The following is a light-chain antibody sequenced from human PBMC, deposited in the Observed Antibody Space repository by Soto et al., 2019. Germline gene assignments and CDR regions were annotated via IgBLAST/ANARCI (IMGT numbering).Light chain of an antibody. CDR1: SSDVCGYNY. CDR3: SSYTSSSTYV. V-gene: IGLV2-14*01. J-gene: IGLJ1*01. Sequence: QSVLTQPASVSGSPGQSITISCTGTSSDVCGYNYVSWYQQHPGKAPKLMIYEVSNRPSRVSNRFSGSKSGNTASLTISGLQAEDEADYYCSSYTSSSTYVFGTGTKVTVL. CDR2: EVS.